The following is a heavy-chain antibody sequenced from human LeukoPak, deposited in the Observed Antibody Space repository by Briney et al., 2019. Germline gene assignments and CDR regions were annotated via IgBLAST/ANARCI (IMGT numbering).Heavy chain of an antibody. CDR3: AREKEYYYGSGTFDY. Sequence: PGGSLRLSCAASGFTFTRHAMSWVRQAPGKGLEWVAVISYDGSNKYYADSVKGRFTISRDNSKNTLYLQMNSLRAEDTAVYYCAREKEYYYGSGTFDYWGQGTLVTVSS. D-gene: IGHD3-10*01. V-gene: IGHV3-30-3*01. CDR2: ISYDGSNK. CDR1: GFTFTRHA. J-gene: IGHJ4*02.